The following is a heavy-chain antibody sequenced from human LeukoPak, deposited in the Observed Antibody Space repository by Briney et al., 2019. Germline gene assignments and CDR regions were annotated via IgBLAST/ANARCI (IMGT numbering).Heavy chain of an antibody. CDR1: GYTFTSYY. CDR2: INPSGGST. V-gene: IGHV1-46*01. CDR3: AREGPSGDIVVVPAAM. J-gene: IGHJ4*02. D-gene: IGHD2-2*01. Sequence: GASVKVSCKASGYTFTSYYMHWVRQAPGQGLEWMGIINPSGGSTSYAQKFQGRVTMTRDTSTSTVYMELSSLRSEDTAVYYCAREGPSGDIVVVPAAMWGQGTLVTVSS.